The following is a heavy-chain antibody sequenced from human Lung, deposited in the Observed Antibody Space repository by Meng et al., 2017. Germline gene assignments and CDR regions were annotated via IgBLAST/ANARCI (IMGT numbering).Heavy chain of an antibody. J-gene: IGHJ4*02. CDR1: GYNFPAYW. CDR2: IDPKSGDT. CDR3: ARDEDISAAGKLFGDY. V-gene: IGHV1-2*06. Sequence: LVPSGPEVRKPGASVTVSCKPSGYNFPAYWLHWGRRAPGQGLEWMGRIDPKSGDTHYAQRFQGRVTMTGDTSISTAYMELSGLRSDDTAMYYCARDEDISAAGKLFGDYWGQGTLVTVSS. D-gene: IGHD6-13*01.